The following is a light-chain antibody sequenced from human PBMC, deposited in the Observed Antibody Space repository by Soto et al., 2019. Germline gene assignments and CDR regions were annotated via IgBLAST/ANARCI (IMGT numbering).Light chain of an antibody. V-gene: IGKV3-20*01. J-gene: IGKJ4*01. CDR1: QSVSSAY. CDR2: GAS. Sequence: EIFLTQSPSTLSLSPVEIATLSCRASQSVSSAYLAWYQQKRGQAPRLLIYGASNRATGIPDRFSGSGSGTHFTFTINSLQPEDIATYYCQQYDSLPLTFGGGTKVDIK. CDR3: QQYDSLPLT.